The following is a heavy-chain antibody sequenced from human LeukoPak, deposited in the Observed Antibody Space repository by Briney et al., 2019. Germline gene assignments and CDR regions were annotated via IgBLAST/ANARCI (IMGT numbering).Heavy chain of an antibody. V-gene: IGHV1-2*02. D-gene: IGHD6-19*01. CDR1: GYTFTGYY. Sequence: ASVKVSCKASGYTFTGYYMHWVRQAPGQGLEWMGWLNPNSGGATYAQQFQGRVTMTRDTSISTAYMELSRLRSDDTALYYCARDLGGCNTGPGYWGQGTLVTVSS. CDR3: ARDLGGCNTGPGY. CDR2: LNPNSGGA. J-gene: IGHJ4*02.